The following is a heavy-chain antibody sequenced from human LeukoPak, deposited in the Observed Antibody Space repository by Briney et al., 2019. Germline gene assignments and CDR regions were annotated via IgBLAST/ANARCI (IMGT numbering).Heavy chain of an antibody. J-gene: IGHJ4*02. CDR3: ASGGGLPETTVYNY. Sequence: SETLSLTCTVSGGSISSSSYYWSWIRQPPGKGLEWIGYIYYSGSTNYNPSLKSRVTISVDTSKNQFSLKLSSVTAADTAVYYCASGGGLPETTVYNYWGQGTLVTVSS. CDR2: IYYSGST. D-gene: IGHD4-11*01. CDR1: GGSISSSSYY. V-gene: IGHV4-61*01.